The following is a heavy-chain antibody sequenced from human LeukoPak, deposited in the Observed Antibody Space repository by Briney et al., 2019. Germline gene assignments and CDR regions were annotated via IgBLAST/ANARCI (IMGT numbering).Heavy chain of an antibody. D-gene: IGHD5-24*01. Sequence: SETLSLTCTVSGGSVSSGSYYWSWIRQPPGKGLEWIGEINHSGSTNYNPSLKSRVTISVDTSKNQFSLKLSSVTAADTAVYYCARRRRDGYNSRWYFDLWGRGTLVTVSS. CDR1: GGSVSSGSYY. J-gene: IGHJ2*01. CDR2: INHSGST. CDR3: ARRRRDGYNSRWYFDL. V-gene: IGHV4-61*01.